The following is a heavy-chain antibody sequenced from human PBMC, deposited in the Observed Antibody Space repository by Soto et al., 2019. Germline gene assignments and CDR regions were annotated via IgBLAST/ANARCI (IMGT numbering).Heavy chain of an antibody. J-gene: IGHJ5*02. CDR2: IYYSGST. V-gene: IGHV4-30-4*01. Sequence: PSETLSLTCTVSGGSISGGDYYWSWIRQSPGKGLEWIGYIYYSGSTYYNPSLKSRVTISIDTSRNQFSLKLSSVTAADTAVYYCARRIFENFFDPWGQGTLVTVSS. CDR1: GGSISGGDYY. D-gene: IGHD2-21*01. CDR3: ARRIFENFFDP.